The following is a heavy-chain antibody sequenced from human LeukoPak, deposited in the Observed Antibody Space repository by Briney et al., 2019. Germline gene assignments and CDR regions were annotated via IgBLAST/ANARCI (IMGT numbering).Heavy chain of an antibody. J-gene: IGHJ6*03. CDR3: ARGSSPSSPYYYYYMDV. Sequence: SETLSLTCTVSGGSISSGSYYWSWIRQPAGKGLEWIGRIYTSGSTNYNPSLKSRVTVSVDTSKNQFSLKLFSVTAADTAVYYCARGSSPSSPYYYYYMDVWGKGTTVTVSS. D-gene: IGHD2-2*01. V-gene: IGHV4-61*02. CDR1: GGSISSGSYY. CDR2: IYTSGST.